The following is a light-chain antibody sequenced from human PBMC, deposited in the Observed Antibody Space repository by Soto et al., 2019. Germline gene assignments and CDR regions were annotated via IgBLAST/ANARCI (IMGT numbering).Light chain of an antibody. CDR1: QTISSH. CDR2: AAS. CDR3: QQSYRTPIT. V-gene: IGKV1-39*01. Sequence: DIQMTRARSSLSASVVDRVIITCRASQTISSHLNWYQQKPGKAPNLLIYAASGLQSGVPSRFSGSGSGTDFTLTISSLQPEDFATYYCQQSYRTPITFGQGTRLEIK. J-gene: IGKJ5*01.